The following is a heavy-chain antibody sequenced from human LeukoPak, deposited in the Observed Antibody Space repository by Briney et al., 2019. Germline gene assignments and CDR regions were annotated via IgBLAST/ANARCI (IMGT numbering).Heavy chain of an antibody. Sequence: SVKVSCKASGGTFSSYAISWVRQGPGQGLEWTGRIIPVLGIANYAQKFQGRVTITADKSTSTAYMELSSLRSEDTAVYYCARVYSSGWYKEWFDPWGQGTLVTVSS. CDR1: GGTFSSYA. CDR2: IIPVLGIA. CDR3: ARVYSSGWYKEWFDP. J-gene: IGHJ5*02. D-gene: IGHD6-19*01. V-gene: IGHV1-69*04.